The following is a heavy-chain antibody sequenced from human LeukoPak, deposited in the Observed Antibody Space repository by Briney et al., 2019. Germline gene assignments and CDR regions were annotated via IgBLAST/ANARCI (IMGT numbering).Heavy chain of an antibody. D-gene: IGHD1-26*01. CDR2: ISGSGGTT. CDR3: AKVGVGASTDFDY. Sequence: GGSLRLSCAASGFTFSSYAMSWVRQAPGKGLEWVSAISGSGGTTFYADSVKGRFTISRDNSKNTLYLQMNSLRAEDTAVYYCAKVGVGASTDFDYWGQGTLVTVSS. CDR1: GFTFSSYA. J-gene: IGHJ4*02. V-gene: IGHV3-23*01.